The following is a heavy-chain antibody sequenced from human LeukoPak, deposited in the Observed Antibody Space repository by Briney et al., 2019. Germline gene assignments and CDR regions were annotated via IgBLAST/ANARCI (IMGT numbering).Heavy chain of an antibody. J-gene: IGHJ3*02. D-gene: IGHD3-3*01. Sequence: GGSLRLSCAASGFTFSSYAMHWVRQAPGKGLEWVAVISYDGSNKYYADSVKGRFTISRDNSKNTLYLQMNSLRAEDTAVYYCAKDFWSGFTAQLDAFDIWGQGTMVTVSS. CDR3: AKDFWSGFTAQLDAFDI. CDR2: ISYDGSNK. CDR1: GFTFSSYA. V-gene: IGHV3-30-3*01.